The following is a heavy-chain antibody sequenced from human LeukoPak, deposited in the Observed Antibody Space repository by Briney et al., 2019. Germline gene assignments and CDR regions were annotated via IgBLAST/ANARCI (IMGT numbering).Heavy chain of an antibody. Sequence: GASVEVSCKASGYTFTKYGISWVRQAPGQGLEWMGWISTYNDNTNYAQKFQGRVTMTTDTSTSTAYMELRSLRYDDTAVYYCARHYYDSSGYLWDYWGQGTLVTVSS. V-gene: IGHV1-18*01. CDR2: ISTYNDNT. D-gene: IGHD3-22*01. J-gene: IGHJ4*02. CDR1: GYTFTKYG. CDR3: ARHYYDSSGYLWDY.